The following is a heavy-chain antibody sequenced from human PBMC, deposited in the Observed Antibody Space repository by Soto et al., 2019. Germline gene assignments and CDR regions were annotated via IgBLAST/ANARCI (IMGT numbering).Heavy chain of an antibody. CDR2: IYYSGST. V-gene: IGHV4-59*08. J-gene: IGHJ6*03. Sequence: SETLSLTCTVSGGSISSYDWSWIRQPPGKGLEWIGYIYYSGSTNYNPSLKSRVTISVDTSKNQFSLKLSSVTAADTAVYYCARRGVGPNCYYYMDVWGKGTTVTVSS. D-gene: IGHD2-15*01. CDR1: GGSISSYD. CDR3: ARRGVGPNCYYYMDV.